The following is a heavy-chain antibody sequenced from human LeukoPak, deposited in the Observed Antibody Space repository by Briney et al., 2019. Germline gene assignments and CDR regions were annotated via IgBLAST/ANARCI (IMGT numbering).Heavy chain of an antibody. V-gene: IGHV1-58*01. CDR3: AAEGRPTVVTFRKGAVDL. CDR1: GFTFTSSA. D-gene: IGHD4-23*01. Sequence: SVKVSCKASGFTFTSSAVQWVRQARGQRLEWIGWIVVGSGNTNYAQKFQERVTITRDMSTSTVYMELSSLRSEDTAVYYCAAEGRPTVVTFRKGAVDLWGQGTMATVSS. J-gene: IGHJ3*01. CDR2: IVVGSGNT.